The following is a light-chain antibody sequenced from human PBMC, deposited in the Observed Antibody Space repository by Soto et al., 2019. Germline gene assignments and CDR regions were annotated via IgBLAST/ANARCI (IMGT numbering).Light chain of an antibody. Sequence: EIVMTQSPDTLSVSPGEGGTLSCRASQSVSRNVAWYQQKPGQAPRLLIYGGSTRVTGFPARFSGSGSGTEFNLTISSLQSEDFAVYYCQQYNNWPPVRTFGQGTKVEIK. CDR2: GGS. V-gene: IGKV3-15*01. CDR1: QSVSRN. CDR3: QQYNNWPPVRT. J-gene: IGKJ1*01.